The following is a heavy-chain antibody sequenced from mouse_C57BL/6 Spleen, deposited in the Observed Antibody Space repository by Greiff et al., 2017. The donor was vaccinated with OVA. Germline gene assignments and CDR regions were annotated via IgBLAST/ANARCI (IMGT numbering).Heavy chain of an antibody. Sequence: QVQLQQSGAELAKPGASVKLSCKASGYTFTSYWMHWVKQRSGQGLEWIGYINPSSGYTKYNQKFKDKATLTADKSSSTAYMQLSILTYEDYAVYYCAISITTVAPYFDYWGQGTSLTVSS. V-gene: IGHV1-7*01. D-gene: IGHD1-1*01. CDR3: AISITTVAPYFDY. J-gene: IGHJ2*02. CDR1: GYTFTSYW. CDR2: INPSSGYT.